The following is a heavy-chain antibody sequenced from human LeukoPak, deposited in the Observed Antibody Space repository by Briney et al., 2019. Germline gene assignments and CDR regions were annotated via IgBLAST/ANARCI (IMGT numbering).Heavy chain of an antibody. CDR1: GFTASSNY. J-gene: IGHJ3*02. D-gene: IGHD2-8*01. CDR2: IYSDDRT. CDR3: AREVMAKRRAFDI. Sequence: GGSLRLSCAVSGFTASSNYMSWVRQAPGKGLEWVSVIYSDDRTYYADSVKGRFTISRHTSKKTLYLQMNSLRAGDTAVYYCAREVMAKRRAFDIWGQGTVVTVSS. V-gene: IGHV3-53*04.